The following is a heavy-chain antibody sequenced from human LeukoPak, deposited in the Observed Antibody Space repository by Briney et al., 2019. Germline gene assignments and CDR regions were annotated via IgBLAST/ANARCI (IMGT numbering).Heavy chain of an antibody. CDR3: ASRRTAYCGGDCPEGY. J-gene: IGHJ4*02. V-gene: IGHV3-21*01. Sequence: PGGSLRLSCAASGFTFSSYSMNWVRQAPGKGLEWVSSISRSSNYIYYGDSVKGRFTISRDNAKNSLYLQMNSLRAEDTAVYYCASRRTAYCGGDCPEGYWGQGTLVTVSS. CDR1: GFTFSSYS. D-gene: IGHD2-21*02. CDR2: ISRSSNYI.